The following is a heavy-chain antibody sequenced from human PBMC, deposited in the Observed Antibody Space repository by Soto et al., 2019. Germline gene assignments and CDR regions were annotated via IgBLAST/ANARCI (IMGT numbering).Heavy chain of an antibody. Sequence: SETLSPTCTVSGGSISSGGYYWSWIRQHPGKGLEWIGYIYYSGSTYYNPSLKSRVTISVDTSKNQFSLKLSSVTAADTAVYYCARDRVSPVYYYGMDVWGQGTTVTVSS. CDR2: IYYSGST. CDR1: GGSISSGGYY. J-gene: IGHJ6*02. CDR3: ARDRVSPVYYYGMDV. V-gene: IGHV4-31*03.